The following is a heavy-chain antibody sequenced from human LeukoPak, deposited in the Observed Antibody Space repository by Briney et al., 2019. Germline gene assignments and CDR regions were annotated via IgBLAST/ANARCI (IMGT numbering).Heavy chain of an antibody. CDR3: ARHNFWSGYLVYYYYGMDV. CDR2: IYYSGST. V-gene: IGHV4-39*01. D-gene: IGHD3-3*01. J-gene: IGHJ6*02. Sequence: SETLSLTCTVSGVSISSSSYYWGWIRQPPGKGLEWVGSIYYSGSTYYNPSLKSRVTISVDTSKNQFSLKLSSVTAADTAVYYCARHNFWSGYLVYYYYGMDVWGQGTTVTVSS. CDR1: GVSISSSSYY.